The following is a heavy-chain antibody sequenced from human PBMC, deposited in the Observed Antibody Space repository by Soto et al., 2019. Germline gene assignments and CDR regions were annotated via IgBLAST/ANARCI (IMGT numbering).Heavy chain of an antibody. CDR3: AGHNSQWPNWLDP. J-gene: IGHJ5*02. V-gene: IGHV1-18*04. D-gene: IGHD1-1*01. CDR2: ISGHDGNT. Sequence: QVQLVQSGAEVKKPGASVKVSCKASGYTFTSYGISWVRQAPGQGLEWVGWISGHDGNTDYAHKFRGRVTMTTDTXTNTAYMDLRRLRSDDTAVYYGAGHNSQWPNWLDPWGQGTPVTVSS. CDR1: GYTFTSYG.